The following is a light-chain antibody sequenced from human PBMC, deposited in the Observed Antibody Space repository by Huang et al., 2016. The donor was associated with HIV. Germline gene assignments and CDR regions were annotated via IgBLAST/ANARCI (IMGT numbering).Light chain of an antibody. V-gene: IGKV3-15*01. CDR2: GAS. CDR1: QSVSNN. CDR3: QQYNNWPPEYT. Sequence: EIVMTQSPATLSVSPGVRATLSCRASQSVSNNLAWYQQKPGLAPTLLIYGASTRATGIPARFRGSGSGTRFTLTISSLQSEDFAVYYCQQYNNWPPEYTFGQGTKLEIK. J-gene: IGKJ2*01.